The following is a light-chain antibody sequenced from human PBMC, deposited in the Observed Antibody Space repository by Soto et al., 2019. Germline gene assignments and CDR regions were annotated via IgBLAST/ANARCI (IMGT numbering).Light chain of an antibody. V-gene: IGLV1-40*01. Sequence: QPVLTQPPSVSGAPGQRVTISCTGSSSNIGAGYDVHWYQQLPGTAPKLLIYGNSNRPSGVPDRFSGSKSGTSASLAITGLQAEDEADYYCQSYDSSLSGVVFGGGTKVNVL. CDR2: GNS. CDR1: SSNIGAGYD. J-gene: IGLJ2*01. CDR3: QSYDSSLSGVV.